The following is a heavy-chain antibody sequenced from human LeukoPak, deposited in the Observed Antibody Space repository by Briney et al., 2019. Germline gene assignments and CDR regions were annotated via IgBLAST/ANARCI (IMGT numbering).Heavy chain of an antibody. CDR2: INEDGSAT. D-gene: IGHD3-10*01. Sequence: GGSLRLSCAASGFTFSSNWMHWVRQAPGKGLVWVSRINEDGSATNYADSVKGRSTIFRDNAKNTLYLQMNSLRAEDTAVYYCAYQRITMVRGVIPFAYWGQGTLVTVSS. V-gene: IGHV3-74*01. J-gene: IGHJ4*02. CDR1: GFTFSSNW. CDR3: AYQRITMVRGVIPFAY.